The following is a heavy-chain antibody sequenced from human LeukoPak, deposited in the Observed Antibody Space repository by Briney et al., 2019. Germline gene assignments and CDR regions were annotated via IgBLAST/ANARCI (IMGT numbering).Heavy chain of an antibody. CDR2: ISSSGSGK. CDR3: ARRYYGVDY. V-gene: IGHV3-48*03. D-gene: IGHD4-17*01. Sequence: GGSLRLSCSDSGVSLSSCEMSWVLQAPGKGLEWVSFISSSGSGKNYADSVKGRFTISRDNAKNSLYLQMNSLRADDTAVYYCARRYYGVDYWGQGTLVTVSS. J-gene: IGHJ4*02. CDR1: GVSLSSCE.